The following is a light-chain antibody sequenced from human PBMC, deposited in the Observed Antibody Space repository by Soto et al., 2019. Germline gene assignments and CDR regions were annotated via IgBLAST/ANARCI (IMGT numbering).Light chain of an antibody. J-gene: IGLJ2*01. CDR1: SSDVGGYNY. CDR2: DVS. Sequence: QSALTQPASVSGSPGQSITISCTGTSSDVGGYNYVSWYQQHPGKAPKLMIYDVSNRPSGVSNRFSGSKSGNTASLTISGRQAEDEAEYYCSSYTSSSTPNVGFGGGTKLTVL. CDR3: SSYTSSSTPNVG. V-gene: IGLV2-14*01.